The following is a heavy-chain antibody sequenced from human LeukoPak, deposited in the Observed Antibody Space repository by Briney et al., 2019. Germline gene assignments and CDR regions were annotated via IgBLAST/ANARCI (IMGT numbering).Heavy chain of an antibody. CDR2: INWNGGRT. D-gene: IGHD1-26*01. CDR1: GFTFDDYG. J-gene: IGHJ4*02. Sequence: GGSLRLSCAASGFTFDDYGMSWVRQAPGKGLEWVSGINWNGGRTGYADSVKGRFTISRDNAKNSMYLQMNSLRAEDTALYYCARRKVGATPYDYWGQGTLVTVSS. V-gene: IGHV3-20*04. CDR3: ARRKVGATPYDY.